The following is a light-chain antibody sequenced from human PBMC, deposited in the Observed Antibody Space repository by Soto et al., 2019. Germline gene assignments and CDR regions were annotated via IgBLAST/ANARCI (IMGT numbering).Light chain of an antibody. Sequence: QSALTQPASVSGSPGQSITISCTGTRSDVGSYDLVSWYQHHPGKAPKLMIYDVTKRPSGISDRFSGSKSGNTASLTISGLQAEDEADYYCCSYAGSTTHLVFGGGTQLTVL. J-gene: IGLJ7*01. CDR2: DVT. V-gene: IGLV2-23*02. CDR3: CSYAGSTTHLV. CDR1: RSDVGSYDL.